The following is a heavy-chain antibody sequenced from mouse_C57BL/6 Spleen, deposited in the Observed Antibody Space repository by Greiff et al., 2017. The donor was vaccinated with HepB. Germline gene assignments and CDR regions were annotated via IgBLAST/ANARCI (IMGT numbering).Heavy chain of an antibody. CDR2: IYPRSGNT. CDR1: GYTFTSYG. J-gene: IGHJ2*01. Sequence: VQLVESGAELARPGASVKLSCKASGYTFTSYGISWVKQRTGQGLEWIGEIYPRSGNTYYNEKFKGKATLTADKSSSTAYMELRSLTSEDSAVYFCARWEDGRYYFDYWGQGTTLTVSS. CDR3: ARWEDGRYYFDY. V-gene: IGHV1-81*01. D-gene: IGHD1-1*01.